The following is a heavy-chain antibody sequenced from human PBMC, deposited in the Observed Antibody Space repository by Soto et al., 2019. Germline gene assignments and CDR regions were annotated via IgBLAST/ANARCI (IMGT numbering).Heavy chain of an antibody. CDR1: GFTFSNYY. CDR2: ISSSGSNI. J-gene: IGHJ6*03. D-gene: IGHD2-2*01. V-gene: IGHV3-11*01. Sequence: QVQLVESGGGLVKPGGSLRLSCAASGFTFSNYYMTWIRQAPGKGLEWVAHISSSGSNIYYADSVKGRFTISRDNAKNSLYLQKSSLRAEDTDVYYCVRDPRYCLSASGYDVYYSYYMDVWGKGTSVTVSS. CDR3: VRDPRYCLSASGYDVYYSYYMDV.